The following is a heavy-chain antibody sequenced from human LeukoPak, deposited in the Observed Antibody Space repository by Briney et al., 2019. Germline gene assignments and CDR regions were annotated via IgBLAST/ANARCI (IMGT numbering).Heavy chain of an antibody. V-gene: IGHV3-7*01. CDR2: IKQDGSER. CDR3: AKVGYGDYYFDY. J-gene: IGHJ4*02. Sequence: GGSLRLSCAASGFTFSSYWMSWVGQTPGKGLEGVAYIKQDGSERYYVDSVKGRFTISRDNAKNSLYLQMNSLRAEDTAVYYCAKVGYGDYYFDYWGQGTLVTVSS. D-gene: IGHD4-17*01. CDR1: GFTFSSYW.